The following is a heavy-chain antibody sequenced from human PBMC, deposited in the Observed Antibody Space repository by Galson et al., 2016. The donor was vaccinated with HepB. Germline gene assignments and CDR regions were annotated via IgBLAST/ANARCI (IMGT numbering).Heavy chain of an antibody. J-gene: IGHJ4*02. CDR2: IYSGGAT. CDR1: GFSVSNNY. D-gene: IGHD1-26*01. CDR3: ARDKGIVGDHEF. Sequence: SLRLSCAASGFSVSNNYMSWVRQPPGKGLEWVSIIYSGGATYYAVSVEGRFTISRDNSKNTLYLQMNSLRGEDTAVYFCARDKGIVGDHEFWGQGTLITVSS. V-gene: IGHV3-53*01.